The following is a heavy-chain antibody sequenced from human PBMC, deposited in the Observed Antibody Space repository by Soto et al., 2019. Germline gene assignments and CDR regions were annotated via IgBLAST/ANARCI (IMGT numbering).Heavy chain of an antibody. CDR2: TYYRSKWYN. D-gene: IGHD2-15*01. J-gene: IGHJ6*02. V-gene: IGHV6-1*01. CDR1: GDSVSSNSAA. Sequence: QSQTLSLTCAISGDSVSSNSAAWNWIRQSPSRGLEWLGRTYYRSKWYNDYAVSVKSRITINPDTSKNQFSLQLNSVTPEDTAVYYCAREVVVAGNYYYYGMDVWGQGTTVTVSS. CDR3: AREVVVAGNYYYYGMDV.